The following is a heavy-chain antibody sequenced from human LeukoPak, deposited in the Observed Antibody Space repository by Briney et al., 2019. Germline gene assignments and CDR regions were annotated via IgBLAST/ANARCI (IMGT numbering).Heavy chain of an antibody. D-gene: IGHD3-3*01. CDR3: VRLGYYDFCSGYYFDY. CDR2: IYYSGST. Sequence: PSETLSLTCTVSGGSISSSSYYWGWIRQPPGKGLEWIGSIYYSGSTYYNPSLKSRVTISVDTSKNQFSLKLSSVTAADTAVYYCVRLGYYDFCSGYYFDYWGQGTLVTVSS. CDR1: GGSISSSSYY. J-gene: IGHJ4*02. V-gene: IGHV4-39*01.